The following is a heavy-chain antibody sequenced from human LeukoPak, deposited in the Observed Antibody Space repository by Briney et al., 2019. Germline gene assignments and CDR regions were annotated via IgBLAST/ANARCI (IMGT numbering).Heavy chain of an antibody. V-gene: IGHV3-21*01. J-gene: IGHJ4*02. CDR3: ARGVADYYDSSGYYYLY. CDR1: GFTFSSYS. CDR2: ISSSSSYI. D-gene: IGHD3-22*01. Sequence: PGKSLRLSCAASGFTFSSYSMNWVRQAPGKGLEWVSSISSSSSYICYADSVKGRFTISRDNAKNSLYLQMNSLRAEDTAVYYCARGVADYYDSSGYYYLYWGQGTLVTVSS.